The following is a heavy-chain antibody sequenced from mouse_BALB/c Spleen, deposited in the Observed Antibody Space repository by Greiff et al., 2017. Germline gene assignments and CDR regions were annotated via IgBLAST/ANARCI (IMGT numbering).Heavy chain of an antibody. V-gene: IGHV1S137*01. CDR3: ARSGGNYLGYYFDY. Sequence: VKVVESGAELVRPGVSVKISCKGSGYTFTDYAMHWVKQSHAKSLEWIGVISTYYGDASYNQKFKGKATMTVDKSSSTAYMELARLTSEDSAIYYCARSGGNYLGYYFDYWGQGTTLTVSS. CDR1: GYTFTDYA. D-gene: IGHD2-1*01. CDR2: ISTYYGDA. J-gene: IGHJ2*01.